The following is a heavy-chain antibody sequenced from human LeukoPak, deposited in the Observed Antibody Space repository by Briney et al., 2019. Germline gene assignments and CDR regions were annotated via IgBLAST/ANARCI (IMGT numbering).Heavy chain of an antibody. CDR1: GRSISSYY. CDR2: IYYNGNT. V-gene: IGHV4-59*01. CDR3: AREGTLDSSGYYLGY. J-gene: IGHJ4*02. Sequence: SETLSLTCTVSGRSISSYYWSWIRQPPGKGLEWIGYIYYNGNTNYNPSLKSRVTISVDTSKNQFYLKLSSVTAADTAVYYCAREGTLDSSGYYLGYWGQGTLVTVSS. D-gene: IGHD3-22*01.